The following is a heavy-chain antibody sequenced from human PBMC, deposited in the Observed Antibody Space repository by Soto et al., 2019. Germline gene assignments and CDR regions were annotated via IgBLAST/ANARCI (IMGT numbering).Heavy chain of an antibody. CDR3: AKPPHYNWNDY. D-gene: IGHD1-20*01. CDR1: GFTFSSYT. CDR2: VSGSGGGT. Sequence: EVQLLESGGGLVQPGGSLRLCCAASGFTFSSYTMSWVRKAPGKGLQWISAVSGSGGGTYYADSVKGRFTISRDNSKDTLYLQMNNLRAEDTAVYYCAKPPHYNWNDYWGQGTLVTVSS. V-gene: IGHV3-23*01. J-gene: IGHJ4*02.